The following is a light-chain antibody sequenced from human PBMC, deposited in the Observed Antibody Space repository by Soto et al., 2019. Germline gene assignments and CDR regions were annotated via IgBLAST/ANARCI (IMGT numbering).Light chain of an antibody. CDR2: DAS. V-gene: IGKV1-5*01. Sequence: IQMTQYPSTLSASVGDRVTITCRASQSISSWLAWYQQKPGKAPKLLIYDASSLESGVPSRFSGSVSVTEFTLSFSGLEPEDFAVYYCQQYGNPRGTFGQGTKVDIK. J-gene: IGKJ1*01. CDR3: QQYGNPRGT. CDR1: QSISSW.